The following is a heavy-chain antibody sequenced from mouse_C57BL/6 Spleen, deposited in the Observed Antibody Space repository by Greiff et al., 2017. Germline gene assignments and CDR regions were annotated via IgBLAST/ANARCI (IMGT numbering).Heavy chain of an antibody. CDR3: AREDYYGTADYYAMDY. CDR2: INPGSGGT. Sequence: VQLQQSGAELVRPGTSVKVSCKASGYAFTNYLIEWVKQRPGQGLEWIGVINPGSGGTNYNEKFKGKATLTADKSSSTAYMQLSSLTSEDSAVYSCAREDYYGTADYYAMDYWGQGTSVTVSS. CDR1: GYAFTNYL. V-gene: IGHV1-54*01. D-gene: IGHD1-2*01. J-gene: IGHJ4*01.